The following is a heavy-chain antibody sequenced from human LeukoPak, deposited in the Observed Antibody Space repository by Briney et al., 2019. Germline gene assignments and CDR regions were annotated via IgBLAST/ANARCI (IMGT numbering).Heavy chain of an antibody. J-gene: IGHJ4*02. D-gene: IGHD6-19*01. Sequence: SETLSLTCTVSGGSISSSTYYWGWIRQPPGKGLEWIGSIYYSGSTYYNPSLKSRVTISVDTSKNQFSLKLSSVTAADTAVYYCARLRSGWYYFDYWGQGTLVTVSS. CDR1: GGSISSSTYY. CDR2: IYYSGST. V-gene: IGHV4-39*01. CDR3: ARLRSGWYYFDY.